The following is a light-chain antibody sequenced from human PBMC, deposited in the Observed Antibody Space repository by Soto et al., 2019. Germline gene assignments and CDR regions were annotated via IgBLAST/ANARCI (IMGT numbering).Light chain of an antibody. CDR3: QSADSSGTYVV. J-gene: IGLJ2*01. CDR1: ALPKQY. V-gene: IGLV3-25*02. Sequence: SYELTQPPSVSVSPGQTARIPCSGDALPKQYAYWYQQKPGQAPVLVIYKDSERPSGIPERFSGSSSGTTVTLTISGVQAEDEADDYCQSADSSGTYVVFGGGTKRTVL. CDR2: KDS.